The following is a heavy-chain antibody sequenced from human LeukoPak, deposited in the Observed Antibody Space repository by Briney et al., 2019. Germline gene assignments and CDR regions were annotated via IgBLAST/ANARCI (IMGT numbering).Heavy chain of an antibody. J-gene: IGHJ1*01. D-gene: IGHD1-26*01. CDR3: ASRWQLRS. CDR2: ISIYNGRT. V-gene: IGHV1-18*01. Sequence: ASVKVSCKASGYTFTNYAISWVRQAPGQGLEWMGWISIYNGRTDYAQNLQGRVTMTTDTSTRTAYMELRRLRSDETARYYCASRWQLRSWGQGPLVTVPS. CDR1: GYTFTNYA.